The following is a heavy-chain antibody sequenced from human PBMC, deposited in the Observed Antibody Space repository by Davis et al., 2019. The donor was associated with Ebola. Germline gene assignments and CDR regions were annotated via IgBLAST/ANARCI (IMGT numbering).Heavy chain of an antibody. D-gene: IGHD2-15*01. J-gene: IGHJ2*01. CDR1: GGSFSGYY. CDR3: ARESRDIVVVVAANPGYFDL. CDR2: INPSGST. Sequence: MPSETLSLTCAVYGGSFSGYYWSWIRQPPGKGLEWIGEINPSGSTNYNPSLKSRVTILVDKSKNQFSLKLSSVTVADTAVYYCARESRDIVVVVAANPGYFDLWGRGTLVTVSS. V-gene: IGHV4-34*01.